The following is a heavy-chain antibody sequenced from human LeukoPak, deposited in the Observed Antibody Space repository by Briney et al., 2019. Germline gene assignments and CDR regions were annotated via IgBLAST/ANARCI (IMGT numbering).Heavy chain of an antibody. CDR2: VSWNSGNV. CDR1: GFSFEDYA. CDR3: AKAVYGDFQSTVDY. Sequence: PGRSLRLSCAASGFSFEDYAMHWVRQPPGKGLEWVSGVSWNSGNVGYADSMKGRFTISRDNAKNFLYLQMSSLRAEDTALYYCAKAVYGDFQSTVDYWGRGTLVTVSS. V-gene: IGHV3-9*01. J-gene: IGHJ4*02. D-gene: IGHD4-17*01.